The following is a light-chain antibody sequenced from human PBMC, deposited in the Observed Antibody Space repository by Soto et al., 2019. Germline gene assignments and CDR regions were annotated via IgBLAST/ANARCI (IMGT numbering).Light chain of an antibody. CDR1: QSVSCN. V-gene: IGKV3-15*01. CDR2: GAS. J-gene: IGKJ4*01. Sequence: EIVMTQSPATLSVSPGERATLSCRASQSVSCNFAWYQQKPGQAPRLLIYGASTRATSIPARFSGSRSGTEFTLTISSLQSEDFAVYYCQQYNNWPPLTFGGGTKVAIK. CDR3: QQYNNWPPLT.